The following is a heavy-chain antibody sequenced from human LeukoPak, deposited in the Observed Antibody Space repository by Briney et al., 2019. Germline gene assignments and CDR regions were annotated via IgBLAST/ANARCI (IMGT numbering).Heavy chain of an antibody. CDR1: GFTLRNAW. CDR2: MRSEARGGTP. V-gene: IGHV3-15*01. Sequence: GGSLRLSCATSGFTLRNAWISWVRQAPGKGLEWVGRMRSEARGGTPDYAALVKGRFIISIDDSRSTLYLQMHSLETEDTALYYCTTEGFTYGHHALGIWGQGTVVTVSS. CDR3: TTEGFTYGHHALGI. D-gene: IGHD5-18*01. J-gene: IGHJ3*02.